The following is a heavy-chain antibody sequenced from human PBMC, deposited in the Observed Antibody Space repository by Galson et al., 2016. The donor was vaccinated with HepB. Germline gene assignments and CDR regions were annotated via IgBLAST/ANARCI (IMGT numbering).Heavy chain of an antibody. V-gene: IGHV1-3*01. CDR2: INVGNGIT. D-gene: IGHD1-14*01. CDR1: GGTFTSYR. Sequence: SVKVSCKATGGTFTSYRILWVRQAPGQSLEWMGWINVGNGITKYSEKVQGRVTITSDTSASTVHMELSSLISGDTAVYYCARDGEPLYDYGMDVWGQGTTVIVSS. J-gene: IGHJ6*02. CDR3: ARDGEPLYDYGMDV.